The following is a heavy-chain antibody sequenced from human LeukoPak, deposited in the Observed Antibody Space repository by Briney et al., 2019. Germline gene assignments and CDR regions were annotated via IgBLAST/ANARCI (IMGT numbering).Heavy chain of an antibody. J-gene: IGHJ5*02. D-gene: IGHD3-10*01. Sequence: GGSLRLSCAASGFTFSSYGMSWVRQAPGKGLEWVSAISGSGGSTYYADSVKGRFTISRDNSKNTLYLQMNSLRAEDTAVYYCGSMGLWFGELAPSNWFDPWGQGTLVTVSS. CDR3: GSMGLWFGELAPSNWFDP. CDR2: ISGSGGST. V-gene: IGHV3-23*01. CDR1: GFTFSSYG.